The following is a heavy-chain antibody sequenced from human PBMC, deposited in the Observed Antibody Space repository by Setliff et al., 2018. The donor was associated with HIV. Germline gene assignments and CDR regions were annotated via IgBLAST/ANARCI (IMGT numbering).Heavy chain of an antibody. CDR2: MNPNSGNT. D-gene: IGHD6-19*01. V-gene: IGHV1-8*01. J-gene: IGHJ6*02. CDR1: GSTFSTYD. CDR3: ARLGSGWSDSYYYAMDI. Sequence: GASVKVSCKASGSTFSTYDINWVRQAPGQGPEWMGWMNPNSGNTGYAPKLQGRVTMTRNTSISTAYMELSSLRSEDTAVYFCARLGSGWSDSYYYAMDIWGQGTTVTVSS.